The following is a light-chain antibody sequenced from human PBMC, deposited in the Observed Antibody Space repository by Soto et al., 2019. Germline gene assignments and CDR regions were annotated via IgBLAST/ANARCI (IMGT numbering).Light chain of an antibody. J-gene: IGKJ1*01. V-gene: IGKV3-20*01. CDR3: QQYGSSPPT. CDR2: GAS. CDR1: QSISRY. Sequence: ILLTQSPGTLSLSPGERTTLSCRARQSISRYLAWYQQKPGQGPRLPIYGASSRATGTPDRFSGSGSGTDFTLTINRLAPEDFEMYYCQQYGSSPPTFGQGTKVDIK.